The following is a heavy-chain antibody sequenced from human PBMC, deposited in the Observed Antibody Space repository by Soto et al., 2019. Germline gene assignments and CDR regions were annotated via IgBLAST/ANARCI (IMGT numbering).Heavy chain of an antibody. Sequence: SETLSLTCTVSGGSISSYYWSWIRQPPGKGLEWIGYIYYSGSTNYNPSLKSRVTISVDTSKNQFSLKLSSVTAADTAVYYCARGRFIIVPGAFDIWGQGTMVTVSS. V-gene: IGHV4-59*01. D-gene: IGHD3-16*02. J-gene: IGHJ3*02. CDR2: IYYSGST. CDR1: GGSISSYY. CDR3: ARGRFIIVPGAFDI.